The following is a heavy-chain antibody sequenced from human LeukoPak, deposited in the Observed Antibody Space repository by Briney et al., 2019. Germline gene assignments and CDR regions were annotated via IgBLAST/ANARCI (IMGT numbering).Heavy chain of an antibody. V-gene: IGHV3-21*04. CDR2: ISSSSSYI. CDR3: AKAHSSGWYVIFDY. J-gene: IGHJ4*02. Sequence: GGPLRLSCAASGFTFSSYSMNWVRQAPEKGLEWVSSISSSSSYIYYADSVKGRFTISRDNAKNSLYLQMNSLRAEDAALYYCAKAHSSGWYVIFDYWGQGTLVTVSS. D-gene: IGHD6-19*01. CDR1: GFTFSSYS.